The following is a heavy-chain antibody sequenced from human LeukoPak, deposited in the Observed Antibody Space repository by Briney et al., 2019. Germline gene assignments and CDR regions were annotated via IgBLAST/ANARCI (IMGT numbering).Heavy chain of an antibody. D-gene: IGHD3-16*01. CDR2: INQGGSEK. CDR1: GFTFNKYW. CDR3: ARTGRAWNDYSFYFDY. V-gene: IGHV3-7*01. J-gene: IGHJ4*02. Sequence: AGGSLRLSCAASGFTFNKYWMCWVRQAPGKGLERVASINQGGSEKYYVDSVKGRFTISRDNAKNSLNLQMNSLRAEDTAVYYCARTGRAWNDYSFYFDYWGQGTLVTVSS.